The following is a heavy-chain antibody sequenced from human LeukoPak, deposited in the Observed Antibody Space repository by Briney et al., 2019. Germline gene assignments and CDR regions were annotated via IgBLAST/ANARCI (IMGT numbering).Heavy chain of an antibody. CDR1: GYTFTTYA. J-gene: IGHJ6*02. CDR2: INGGDGDT. CDR3: ATGIGELGRLYYYDLDV. V-gene: IGHV1-3*01. D-gene: IGHD3-10*01. Sequence: ASVKVSCKASGYTFTTYAIHWVRQATGQRPEWMGWINGGDGDTRYSQYFQDRVTITRDTSATTAYMGVRSLTSEDTAIYYCATGIGELGRLYYYDLDVWGQGTTVTVSS.